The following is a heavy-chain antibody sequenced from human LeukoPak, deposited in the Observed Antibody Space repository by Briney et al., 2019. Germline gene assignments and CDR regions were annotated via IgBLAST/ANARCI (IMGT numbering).Heavy chain of an antibody. V-gene: IGHV3-21*06. CDR3: ASTCSDPRCYGEDY. CDR1: GFTFSSYN. CDR2: ISSSNSYI. Sequence: GGSLRLSCAASGFTFSSYNMNWVRQAPGKGLEWVSSISSSNSYIYYADSVKGRLTISRDNAKNSLYLQMNSLRAEDTAVYYCASTCSDPRCYGEDYWGQATLVTVSS. D-gene: IGHD2-2*01. J-gene: IGHJ4*02.